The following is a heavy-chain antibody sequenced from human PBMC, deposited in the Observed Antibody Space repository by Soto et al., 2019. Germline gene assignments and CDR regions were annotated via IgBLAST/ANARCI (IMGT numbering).Heavy chain of an antibody. V-gene: IGHV4-31*03. CDR1: GGSISSGGYY. CDR2: IYYSGST. CDR3: ARDHAAAGITWASNPYWYFDL. Sequence: QVQLQESGPGLVKPSQTLSLTCTVSGGSISSGGYYWSWIRQHPGKGLEWIGYIYYSGSTYYNPSLKSRVTISVDTSKNQFSLKLSSVTAADTAVYYCARDHAAAGITWASNPYWYFDLWGRGTLVTVSS. J-gene: IGHJ2*01. D-gene: IGHD6-13*01.